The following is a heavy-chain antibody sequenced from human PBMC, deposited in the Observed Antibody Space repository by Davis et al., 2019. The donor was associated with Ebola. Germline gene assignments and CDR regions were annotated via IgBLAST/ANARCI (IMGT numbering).Heavy chain of an antibody. CDR3: ARAALDLNRALDY. V-gene: IGHV3-30-3*01. CDR1: GFTFSSYA. CDR2: ISYDGSDK. Sequence: PGGSLRLPCAASGFTFSSYAMHWVRQAPGKGLEWVAFISYDGSDKYYADSVKGRFTVSRDNSKNALFLQMDSLMRGDDTAIYYCARAALDLNRALDYWGQGTQVTVSS. J-gene: IGHJ4*02. D-gene: IGHD1-14*01.